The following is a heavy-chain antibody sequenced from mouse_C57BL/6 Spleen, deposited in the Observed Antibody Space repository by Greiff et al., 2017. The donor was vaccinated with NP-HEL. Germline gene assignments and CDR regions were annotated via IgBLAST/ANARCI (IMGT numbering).Heavy chain of an antibody. V-gene: IGHV10-1*01. J-gene: IGHJ4*01. Sequence: DVMLVESGGGLVQPKGSLKLSCAASGFSFNTYAMNWVRQAPGKGLEWVARIRSKSNNYATYYADSVKDRFTISRDDSESMLYLQMNNLKTEDTAMYYCVRHLGGDYEGAMDYWGQGTSVTVSS. CDR3: VRHLGGDYEGAMDY. CDR2: IRSKSNNYAT. CDR1: GFSFNTYA. D-gene: IGHD1-1*01.